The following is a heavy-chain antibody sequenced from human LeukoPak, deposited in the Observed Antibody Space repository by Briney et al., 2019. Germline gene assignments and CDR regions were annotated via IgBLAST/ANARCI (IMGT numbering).Heavy chain of an antibody. CDR1: GGTFSSYA. J-gene: IGHJ4*02. CDR3: ARDSSGYYYAFDY. CDR2: IIPIFGTA. Sequence: ASVKVSCKASGGTFSSYAISWVRQAPGQGLEWMGGIIPIFGTANYAQKFQGRVTIITDESTSTAYMELSSLRSEDTAVYYCARDSSGYYYAFDYWGQGTLVTVSS. V-gene: IGHV1-69*05. D-gene: IGHD3-22*01.